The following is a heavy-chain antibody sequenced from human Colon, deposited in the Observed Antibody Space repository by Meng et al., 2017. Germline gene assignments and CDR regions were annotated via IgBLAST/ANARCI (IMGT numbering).Heavy chain of an antibody. CDR1: GFTFSTYA. V-gene: IGHV3-23*01. J-gene: IGHJ4*02. CDR2: ILSSGGKT. D-gene: IGHD2-15*01. Sequence: GGSLRLSCAASGFTFSTYALNWVRQAPGQGLEWVATILSSGGKTQYADSVKGRFTISRDISKKTLYPQMNSLRADDTATYYCAKSATCAGGTCYSYPNDWGQGTVVTVSS. CDR3: AKSATCAGGTCYSYPND.